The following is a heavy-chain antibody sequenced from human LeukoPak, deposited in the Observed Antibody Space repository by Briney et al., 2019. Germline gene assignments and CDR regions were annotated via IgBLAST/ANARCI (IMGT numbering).Heavy chain of an antibody. CDR2: ISSSSSYI. CDR1: GFTFSSYS. CDR3: ARGVAAADIRFDY. D-gene: IGHD6-13*01. Sequence: GGSLRLSCAASGFTFSSYSMSWVRQAPGKGREWVSSISSSSSYIYYADSVKGRFTISRDNAKNSLYLQMNSLRAEDTAVYYCARGVAAADIRFDYWGQGTLVTVSS. J-gene: IGHJ4*02. V-gene: IGHV3-21*01.